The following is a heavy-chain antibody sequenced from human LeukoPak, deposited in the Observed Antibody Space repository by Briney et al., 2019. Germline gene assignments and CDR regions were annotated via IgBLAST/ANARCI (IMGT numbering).Heavy chain of an antibody. D-gene: IGHD2-2*01. CDR1: GYTFTIYA. Sequence: GASVKVSCKASGYTFTIYAINWVRQAPGQGLEWMGWINTNTGTPTYAQGFTGRFVFSLDTSVNTAYLQISSLKAEDTAMYYCARTLFGDQYQLLHNWFDPWGQGTLVTVSS. CDR2: INTNTGTP. J-gene: IGHJ5*02. CDR3: ARTLFGDQYQLLHNWFDP. V-gene: IGHV7-4-1*02.